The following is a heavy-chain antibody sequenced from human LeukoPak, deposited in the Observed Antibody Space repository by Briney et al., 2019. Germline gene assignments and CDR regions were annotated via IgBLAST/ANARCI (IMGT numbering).Heavy chain of an antibody. Sequence: ASEALSLTCTVSGGSISSYYWSWIRQPPGKGLEWIGYIYYSGSTNYSPSLKSRVTISVDTSKNQFSLKLSSVTAADTAVYYCASFSGWGLYWGQGTLVTVSS. CDR3: ASFSGWGLY. CDR2: IYYSGST. D-gene: IGHD6-19*01. J-gene: IGHJ4*02. V-gene: IGHV4-59*01. CDR1: GGSISSYY.